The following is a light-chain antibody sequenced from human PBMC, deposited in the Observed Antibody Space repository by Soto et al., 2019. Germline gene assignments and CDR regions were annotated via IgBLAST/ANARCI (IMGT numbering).Light chain of an antibody. J-gene: IGKJ5*01. Sequence: EIVLTQSPGTLSLSPGERATLSCRASQSVSSIYLAWYQQKPGQAPRLLIYGASSRATGIPDRFSGSGSGTDFTLTISRLETEDFAVYYCQQYGSSTPITFAQGTRLE. V-gene: IGKV3-20*01. CDR1: QSVSSIY. CDR3: QQYGSSTPIT. CDR2: GAS.